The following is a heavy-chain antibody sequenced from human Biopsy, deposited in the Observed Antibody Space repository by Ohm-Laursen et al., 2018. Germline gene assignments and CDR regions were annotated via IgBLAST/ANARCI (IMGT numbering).Heavy chain of an antibody. V-gene: IGHV2-70*04. Sequence: TQTLTLTCTFSGFSFTTVGMRVTWIRQAPGKALEWLAHIDWAGDTRYSASLKTRLSISKDTFKDQVVLTMTNIDPVDTATYYCARASASQYYGVDVWGQGTSVTVSS. CDR2: IDWAGDT. J-gene: IGHJ6*02. CDR1: GFSFTTVGMR. D-gene: IGHD1-26*01. CDR3: ARASASQYYGVDV.